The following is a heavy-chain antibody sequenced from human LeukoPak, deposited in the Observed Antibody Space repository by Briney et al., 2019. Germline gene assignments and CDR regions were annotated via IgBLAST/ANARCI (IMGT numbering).Heavy chain of an antibody. D-gene: IGHD6-19*01. V-gene: IGHV4-59*08. CDR2: IYYSAST. CDR3: ARHRGIAVAGTAVDY. CDR1: GGSISSYY. J-gene: IGHJ4*02. Sequence: SETLSLTCTVSGGSISSYYWSWIRQPPGKGLEWIGYIYYSASTNYNPSLKSRVTISVDPSKNQFSLKLSSVTAADAAVYYCARHRGIAVAGTAVDYWDQGTLVTVSS.